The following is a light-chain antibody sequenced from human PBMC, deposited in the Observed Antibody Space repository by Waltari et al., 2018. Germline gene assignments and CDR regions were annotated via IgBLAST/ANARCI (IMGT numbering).Light chain of an antibody. CDR3: CSYAGRYVV. V-gene: IGLV2-11*01. CDR2: DAT. CDR1: RSDVGRNNQ. Sequence: QSALTHPPSVSGSPGQSVTISCTGTRSDVGRNNQVSWYQHSPVKAPRLMLFDATERASGVPARFSGSKSGNTASLTISGLQTEDEADYYCCSYAGRYVVFGGGTKVTVL. J-gene: IGLJ2*01.